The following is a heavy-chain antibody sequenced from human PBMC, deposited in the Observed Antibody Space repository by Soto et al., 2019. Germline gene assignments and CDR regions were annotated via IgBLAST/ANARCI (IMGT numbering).Heavy chain of an antibody. D-gene: IGHD4-17*01. J-gene: IGHJ4*02. CDR2: IVREGSEK. V-gene: IGHV3-33*01. Sequence: QGQLVESGGGVVQPGRSLRLSCAASGFAFSNHGMHWVRQAPGKGLEWLAVIVREGSEKFYADSVKGRFTISRDNSMNTLYLEMSSLRAEDTAVYYCARDDDYDDNGLDLWGQGTLVTVSS. CDR1: GFAFSNHG. CDR3: ARDDDYDDNGLDL.